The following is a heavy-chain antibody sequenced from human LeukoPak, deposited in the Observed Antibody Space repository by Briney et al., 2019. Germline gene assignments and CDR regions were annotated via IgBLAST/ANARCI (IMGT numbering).Heavy chain of an antibody. J-gene: IGHJ4*02. CDR2: IYYSGST. CDR1: GGSINSSSYY. V-gene: IGHV4-39*07. Sequence: SETLSLTCTVSGGSINSSSYYWGWIRQPPGKGLEWIGSIYYSGSTYYNPSLKSRVTISVDTSKNQFSLKLSSVTAADTAVYYCVSSRSTYYYDSSGYPRPFDYWGQGTLVTVSS. D-gene: IGHD3-22*01. CDR3: VSSRSTYYYDSSGYPRPFDY.